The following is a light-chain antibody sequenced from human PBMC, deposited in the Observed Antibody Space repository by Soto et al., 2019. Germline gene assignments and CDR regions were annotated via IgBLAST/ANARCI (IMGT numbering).Light chain of an antibody. Sequence: DIQMTQSPSSLSASVGDRVTITCRASQGIIDYLAWYQQKPGKAPKLLIYAASTLPSGVPSRFSGSGAGTDFTLTISSLQPEDVATYYCQKYNSAPRTFGQGTKVEIK. V-gene: IGKV1-27*01. J-gene: IGKJ1*01. CDR2: AAS. CDR1: QGIIDY. CDR3: QKYNSAPRT.